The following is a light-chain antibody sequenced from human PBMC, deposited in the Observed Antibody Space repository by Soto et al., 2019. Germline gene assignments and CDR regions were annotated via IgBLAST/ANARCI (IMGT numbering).Light chain of an antibody. Sequence: QSALTQPPSASGSPGQSVTISCTGTSSDVGNYNYVSWYQQHPGKAPKLIIYEVSNWPSGIPDRFSGSKSGNTASLTVSGLLAEDEAEYFCSSYAGGNKVVIFGGGTKLTVL. V-gene: IGLV2-8*01. CDR3: SSYAGGNKVVI. CDR1: SSDVGNYNY. J-gene: IGLJ2*01. CDR2: EVS.